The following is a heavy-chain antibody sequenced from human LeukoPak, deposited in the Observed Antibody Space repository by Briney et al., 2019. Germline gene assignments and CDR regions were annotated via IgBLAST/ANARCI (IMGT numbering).Heavy chain of an antibody. D-gene: IGHD2-8*01. CDR1: GFIFSDHH. CDR2: IRSKANRHTT. V-gene: IGHV3-72*01. J-gene: IGHJ5*02. Sequence: GGSLRLSCAVSGFIFSDHHMDWVRQAPGKGLEWVGRIRSKANRHTTEYAASVKGRFTVSRDDSKNSLYLQMNSLKTEDTAVYYCSRSPAGNVLDQWGQGTLVTVSS. CDR3: SRSPAGNVLDQ.